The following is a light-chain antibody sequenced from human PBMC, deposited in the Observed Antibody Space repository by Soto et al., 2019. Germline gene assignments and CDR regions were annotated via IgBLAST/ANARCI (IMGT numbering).Light chain of an antibody. V-gene: IGKV1-5*01. CDR2: DAS. Sequence: DIQMTQSPSTLSASVGDRFTITCRTSQSISHFLAWYQQKPGKVPKLLIYDASNLGSGVPSRFSGSGSGTDFTLTISSLQTDDFSTYYCQQYHSYWTFGQGTKVDI. J-gene: IGKJ1*01. CDR1: QSISHF. CDR3: QQYHSYWT.